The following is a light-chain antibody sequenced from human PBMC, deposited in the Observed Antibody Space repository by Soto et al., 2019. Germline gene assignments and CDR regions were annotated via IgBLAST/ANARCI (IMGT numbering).Light chain of an antibody. CDR1: QSVSSSY. CDR3: QQYGSSSWT. Sequence: ESVLSQAPGTLSLSPGERATLSCSASQSVSSSYLAWYQQKPGQAPRLLIYGASSRATGIPDRFSGSGSGTDFTLTISRLEPEDFAVYYCQQYGSSSWTFGQGTKVDVK. V-gene: IGKV3-20*01. CDR2: GAS. J-gene: IGKJ1*01.